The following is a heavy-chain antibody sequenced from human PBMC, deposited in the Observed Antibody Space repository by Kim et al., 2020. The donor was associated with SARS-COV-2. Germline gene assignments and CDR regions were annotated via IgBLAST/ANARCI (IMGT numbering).Heavy chain of an antibody. CDR1: GFTFTSYG. CDR3: AKENFPAGSGHWSCAGD. Sequence: GGSLRPSCAASGFTFTSYGMHWVRQAPGKGLEWVAVLLPDGRVPSSGDSVKRPFTISRDNSKNMVYLQMSSLRAADTTVLYCAKENFPAGSGHWSCAGDWGQGTLVTVSS. CDR2: LLPDGRVP. J-gene: IGHJ4*02. V-gene: IGHV3-30*18. D-gene: IGHD3-22*01.